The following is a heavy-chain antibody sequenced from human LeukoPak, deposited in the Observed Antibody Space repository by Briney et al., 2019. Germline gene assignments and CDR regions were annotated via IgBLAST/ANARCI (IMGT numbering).Heavy chain of an antibody. CDR3: ARGGAARLHFQN. J-gene: IGHJ1*01. Sequence: SETLSLTYTVSGDSISSSSYYWGWIRQPPGKGLEWIGYIYHSGSTNYNPSLQSRVTISVDTSKNQFSLNLNSVTAADTAVYYCARGGAARLHFQNWGQGTLVTVSS. CDR2: IYHSGST. D-gene: IGHD6-6*01. CDR1: GDSISSSSYY. V-gene: IGHV4-61*05.